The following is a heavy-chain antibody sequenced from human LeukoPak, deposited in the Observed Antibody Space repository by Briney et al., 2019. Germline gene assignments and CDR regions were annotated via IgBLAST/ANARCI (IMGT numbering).Heavy chain of an antibody. Sequence: SETLSLTCAVYGGSFSGYYWSWIRQPPGKGLEWIGEINHSGSTNYNPSLKSRVTISVDTSKNQFSLKLSSVTAADTAVYYCRSVYYYYYMDVWGKGTTVTVSS. CDR2: INHSGST. CDR1: GGSFSGYY. V-gene: IGHV4-34*01. CDR3: RSVYYYYYMDV. J-gene: IGHJ6*03.